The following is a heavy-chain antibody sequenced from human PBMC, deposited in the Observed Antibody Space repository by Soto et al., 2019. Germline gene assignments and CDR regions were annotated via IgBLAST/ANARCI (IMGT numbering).Heavy chain of an antibody. V-gene: IGHV4-34*01. CDR2: INHSGSI. CDR1: GGSFSGYY. D-gene: IGHD6-19*01. Sequence: QVQIQQWGAGLLKPSETLSLTCTVYGGSFSGYYWSWIRQPPGKGLEWIGEINHSGSIKYNPSLESRITISVDTSKSQLSLKLSSVTAADTAVYYCSRERTSSAWPSARDYWGQGTLVTVSS. CDR3: SRERTSSAWPSARDY. J-gene: IGHJ4*02.